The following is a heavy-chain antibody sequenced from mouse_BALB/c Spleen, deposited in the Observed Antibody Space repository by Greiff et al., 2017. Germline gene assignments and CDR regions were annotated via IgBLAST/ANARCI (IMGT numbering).Heavy chain of an antibody. J-gene: IGHJ4*01. V-gene: IGHV1-69*02. CDR2: IYPSDSYT. CDR1: GYTFTSYW. D-gene: IGHD1-1*01. Sequence: QVQLQQPGAELVRPGASVKLSCKASGYTFTSYWINWVKQRPGQGLEWIGNIYPSDSYTNYNQKFKDKATLTVDKSSSTAYMQLSSPTSEDSAVYYCTRGGYGSSAMDYWGQGTSVTVSS. CDR3: TRGGYGSSAMDY.